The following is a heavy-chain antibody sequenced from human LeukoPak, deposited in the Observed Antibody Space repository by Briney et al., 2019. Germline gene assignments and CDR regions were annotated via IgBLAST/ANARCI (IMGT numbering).Heavy chain of an antibody. CDR1: GGTFSSYA. V-gene: IGHV1-69*04. D-gene: IGHD1-20*01. Sequence: SVKVSYKASGGTFSSYAISWVRQAPGQGLEWMGRIIPIFGIANYAQKFQGRVTITADKSTSTAYMELSSLRSEDTAVYYCARDRAITGTTDAFDIWGQGTMVTVSS. J-gene: IGHJ3*02. CDR3: ARDRAITGTTDAFDI. CDR2: IIPIFGIA.